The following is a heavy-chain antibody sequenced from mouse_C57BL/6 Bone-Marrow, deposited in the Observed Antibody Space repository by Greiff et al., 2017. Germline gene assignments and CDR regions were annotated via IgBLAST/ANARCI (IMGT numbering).Heavy chain of an antibody. D-gene: IGHD2-3*01. CDR1: GFSFTSYG. J-gene: IGHJ1*03. CDR2: IWSGGST. CDR3: ARKGIDGYYWYFDV. V-gene: IGHV2-2*01. Sequence: QVQLQQSGPGLVQPSQCLSITCKASGFSFTSYGVHWVRQSPGKGLEWLGVIWSGGSTDYNAAFISSLSISNDNSKSKVFFKMNSLQADDTAIYYCARKGIDGYYWYFDVWGTGTTVTVSS.